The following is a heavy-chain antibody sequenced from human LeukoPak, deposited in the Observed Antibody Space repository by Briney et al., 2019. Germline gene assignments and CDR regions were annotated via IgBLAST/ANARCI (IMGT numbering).Heavy chain of an antibody. CDR1: AYTFTIYT. V-gene: IGHV1-3*01. CDR2: INAGNGNR. D-gene: IGHD6-13*01. J-gene: IGHJ3*02. CDR3: ARTTRSWYEDNDAFDI. Sequence: ASVKVSCKASAYTFTIYTIHWVRQTRGQRLEWMGWINAGNGNRRYSQSFQGRLTITRDTSATTAYMELSSLRSEDTAVYYCARTTRSWYEDNDAFDIWGQGTPVTVSS.